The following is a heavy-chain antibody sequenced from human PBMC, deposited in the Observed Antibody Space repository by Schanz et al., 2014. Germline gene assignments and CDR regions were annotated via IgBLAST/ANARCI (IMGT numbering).Heavy chain of an antibody. CDR2: INHSGGT. V-gene: IGHV4-34*01. CDR3: ARAAGPVDY. Sequence: QVQLQQWGAGLLKASETLSLTCAVYGGSSSDCYWSWIRQPPGKGLEWIGEINHSGGTNYNPSLKSRVTISVDTSKNQSSLMLGSVTAADTAVYYCARAAGPVDYWGQGTLVTVSS. D-gene: IGHD6-13*01. J-gene: IGHJ4*02. CDR1: GGSSSDCY.